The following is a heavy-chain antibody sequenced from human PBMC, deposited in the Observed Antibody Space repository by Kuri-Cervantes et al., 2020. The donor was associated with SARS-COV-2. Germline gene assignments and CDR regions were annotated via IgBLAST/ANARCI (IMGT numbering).Heavy chain of an antibody. CDR2: IIPIFGTA. D-gene: IGHD3-22*01. V-gene: IGHV1-69*13. CDR3: ARVPDDSSGYQGELDY. CDR1: GGTFSSYA. Sequence: SVKVSCKASGGTFSSYAISWVRQAPGQGLEWMGGIIPIFGTANYAQKFQGRVTITADESTSTAYMELSSLRSEDTAVYYCARVPDDSSGYQGELDYWGQGTLVTVYS. J-gene: IGHJ4*02.